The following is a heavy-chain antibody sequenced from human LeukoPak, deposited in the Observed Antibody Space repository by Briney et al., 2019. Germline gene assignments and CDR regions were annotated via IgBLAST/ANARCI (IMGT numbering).Heavy chain of an antibody. CDR1: GYTFTSYY. D-gene: IGHD6-13*01. CDR3: AKDGGYSSSWYVPRDYYYYMDV. J-gene: IGHJ6*03. Sequence: ASVKVSCKASGYTFTSYYMHWVRQAPGQGLEWMGIINPSGGSTSYAQKFQGRVTMTRDMSTSTVYMELSSLRSEDTAVYYCAKDGGYSSSWYVPRDYYYYMDVWGKGTTVTVSS. CDR2: INPSGGST. V-gene: IGHV1-46*01.